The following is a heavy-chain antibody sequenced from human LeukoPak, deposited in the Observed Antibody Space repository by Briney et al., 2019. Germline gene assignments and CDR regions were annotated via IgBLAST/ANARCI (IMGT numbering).Heavy chain of an antibody. CDR1: GFTFSSYA. CDR2: ISGSGGST. V-gene: IGHV3-23*01. CDR3: AKMAAAGTIPYYFDY. Sequence: GGSLRLSCAASGFTFSSYAMSWVRQAPGKGLEWVSVISGSGGSTYYADSVKGRFTISRDNSKNTLYLQMNSLRAEDTAVYYCAKMAAAGTIPYYFDYWGQGTLVTVSS. D-gene: IGHD6-13*01. J-gene: IGHJ4*02.